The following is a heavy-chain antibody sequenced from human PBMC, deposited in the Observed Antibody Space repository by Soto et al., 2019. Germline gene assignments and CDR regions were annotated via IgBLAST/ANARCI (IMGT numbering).Heavy chain of an antibody. J-gene: IGHJ4*02. V-gene: IGHV3-23*01. CDR2: IGGSGGNT. Sequence: GGSLSLSCAASGFIFSNYAMRWVRQAPGKGLERVSGIGGSGGNTYYADSVKGRFTISRDNSKNTLYLQMNSLRAEDTAIYYCAKDDRVVAATCLDYWGQGTLVTVSS. D-gene: IGHD2-15*01. CDR3: AKDDRVVAATCLDY. CDR1: GFIFSNYA.